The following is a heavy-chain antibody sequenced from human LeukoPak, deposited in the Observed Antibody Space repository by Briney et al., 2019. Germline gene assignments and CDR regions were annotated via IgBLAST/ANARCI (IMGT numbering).Heavy chain of an antibody. CDR1: GGTFSSYA. D-gene: IGHD3-10*01. V-gene: IGHV1-69*13. CDR2: IIPIFGTA. Sequence: GASVKVSCKASGGTFSSYAISWVRQAPGQGLEWKGGIIPIFGTANYAQKFQGRVTITADESTSTAYMELSSLRSEDTAVYYCAREKGFGENYYYYGMDVWGKGTTVTVSS. J-gene: IGHJ6*04. CDR3: AREKGFGENYYYYGMDV.